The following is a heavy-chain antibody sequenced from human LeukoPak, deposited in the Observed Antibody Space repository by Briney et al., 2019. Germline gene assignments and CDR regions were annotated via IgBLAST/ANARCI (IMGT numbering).Heavy chain of an antibody. CDR1: GYTFTGYY. D-gene: IGHD3-22*01. J-gene: IGHJ4*02. Sequence: ASVKVSCKASGYTFTGYYMHWVRQAPGQGLEWMGWINPNSGGTNYAQKFQGRVTMTRDTSISTAYMELSRLRSDDTAVYYCARGGGKLGYYYDSSGYYSPDYWGQGTPVTVSS. CDR2: INPNSGGT. CDR3: ARGGGKLGYYYDSSGYYSPDY. V-gene: IGHV1-2*02.